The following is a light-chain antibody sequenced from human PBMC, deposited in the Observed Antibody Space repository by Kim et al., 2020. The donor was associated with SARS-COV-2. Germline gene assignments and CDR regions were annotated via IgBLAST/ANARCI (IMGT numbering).Light chain of an antibody. J-gene: IGKJ1*01. CDR3: HQYSTSPWT. Sequence: EIVLTQSPGTLSLSPGERATLSCRASQSVSLNYFAWYQQKPGQAPSLLIHGASIRATGIPDRFSGRGSGTDFTLTITRVAPEDFAVYYYHQYSTSPWTFGQGTKVDIK. CDR2: GAS. CDR1: QSVSLNY. V-gene: IGKV3-20*01.